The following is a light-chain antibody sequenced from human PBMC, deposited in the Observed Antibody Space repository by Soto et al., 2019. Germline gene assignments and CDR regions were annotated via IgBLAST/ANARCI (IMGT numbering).Light chain of an antibody. V-gene: IGKV1-5*03. J-gene: IGKJ1*01. Sequence: DIQMTQSPSTLSASVGDRVTITCRASHSISSYLTWYQQKPWKAPKLLIYKASNLQSGVPSRFSGSGSGTEFTLTISSLQPDDFAAYYCQQYNSFPWTFGQGPKVEIK. CDR2: KAS. CDR1: HSISSY. CDR3: QQYNSFPWT.